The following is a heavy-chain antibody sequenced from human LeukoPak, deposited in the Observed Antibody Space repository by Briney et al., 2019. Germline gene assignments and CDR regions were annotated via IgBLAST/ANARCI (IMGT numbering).Heavy chain of an antibody. CDR1: GGSISSYY. CDR2: IYYSGST. V-gene: IGHV4-59*01. Sequence: SETLSLTCTVSGGSISSYYWSWIRQPPGKGLEWIGYIYYSGSTNYNPSLKSRVTISVDTSKNQFSLKLSSVTAADTAVYYCARSIYYYYYMDVWGKGTTVTISS. CDR3: ARSIYYYYYMDV. J-gene: IGHJ6*03.